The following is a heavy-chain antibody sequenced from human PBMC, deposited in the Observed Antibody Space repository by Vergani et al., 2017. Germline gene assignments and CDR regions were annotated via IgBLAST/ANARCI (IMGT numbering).Heavy chain of an antibody. V-gene: IGHV7-4-1*02. CDR1: GYTFNTYA. CDR3: AREGGPHSI. D-gene: IGHD2-21*01. Sequence: QVLVVQSGSEFKKPGASVKVSCKTSGYTFNTYAICWVRQAPGQGLEWMGWINTNNGDPTYDQDFTGRFIFSLDTSASTAYLEINNLKPEDTACYYCAREGGPHSIWGQGTLVTASS. CDR2: INTNNGDP. J-gene: IGHJ4*03.